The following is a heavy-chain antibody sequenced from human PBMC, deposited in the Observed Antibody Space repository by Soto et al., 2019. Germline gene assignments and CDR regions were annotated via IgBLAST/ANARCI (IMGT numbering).Heavy chain of an antibody. D-gene: IGHD3-3*01. CDR3: AKWGERFLEWLSQFDY. Sequence: GGSLRLSCAASGFTFSSYAMSWVRQAPGKGLEWVSAISGSGGSTYYTDSVKGRFTISRDNSKNTLYLQMNSLRAEDTAVYYCAKWGERFLEWLSQFDYWGQGTLVTVSS. CDR1: GFTFSSYA. J-gene: IGHJ4*02. CDR2: ISGSGGST. V-gene: IGHV3-23*01.